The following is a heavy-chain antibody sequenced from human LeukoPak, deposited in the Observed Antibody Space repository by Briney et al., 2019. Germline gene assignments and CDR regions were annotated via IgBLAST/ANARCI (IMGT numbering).Heavy chain of an antibody. V-gene: IGHV4-59*08. CDR1: GGSISGFY. Sequence: SETLSLTCTVSGGSISGFYWSWIRQSPGKELEWIGYIYYSGSTDYNPSLKSRVTMSVDTSKNHLSLKLSSVTAADTAVYYCARRPTGSYWLDYWGQGTPVTVSS. J-gene: IGHJ4*02. CDR2: IYYSGST. D-gene: IGHD1-26*01. CDR3: ARRPTGSYWLDY.